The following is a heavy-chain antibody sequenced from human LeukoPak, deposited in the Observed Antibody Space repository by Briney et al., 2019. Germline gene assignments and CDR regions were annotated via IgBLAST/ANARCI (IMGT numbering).Heavy chain of an antibody. Sequence: GGSLRLSCAVSGFTFSSYEMNWVRQAPGKGLEWVSYISSSGSTIYYADSVKGRFTISRDNAKNSLYLQMNSLRAEDTAVYYCARFPLSNEDSYGPCDYWGQGPLVTVSS. J-gene: IGHJ4*02. V-gene: IGHV3-48*03. D-gene: IGHD5-18*01. CDR2: ISSSGSTI. CDR3: ARFPLSNEDSYGPCDY. CDR1: GFTFSSYE.